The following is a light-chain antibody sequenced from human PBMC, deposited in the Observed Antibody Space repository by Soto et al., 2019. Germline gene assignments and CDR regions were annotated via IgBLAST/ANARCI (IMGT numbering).Light chain of an antibody. J-gene: IGKJ2*01. CDR1: QSVSRY. CDR3: QQRGNWPLYT. V-gene: IGKV3-11*01. Sequence: EIVLTQSPATPSLSPGESATLSCRASQSVSRYLAWYQQKPGQAPRLLIYDISNRATGIPARFSGSGSGTDFTLTISSLEPEDFALYYCQQRGNWPLYTFGQGTKLEIK. CDR2: DIS.